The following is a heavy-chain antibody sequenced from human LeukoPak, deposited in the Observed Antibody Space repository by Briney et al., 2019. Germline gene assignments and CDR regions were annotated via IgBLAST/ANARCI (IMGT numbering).Heavy chain of an antibody. Sequence: EGSLRLSCAASGFTFSSYAMSWVRQAPGKGLEWVSAISGSGGSTYYADSVKGRFTISRDNSKNTLYLQMNSLRAEDTAVYYCAKDIFMVRGVITDYWGQGTLVTVSS. CDR3: AKDIFMVRGVITDY. V-gene: IGHV3-23*01. D-gene: IGHD3-10*01. J-gene: IGHJ4*02. CDR2: ISGSGGST. CDR1: GFTFSSYA.